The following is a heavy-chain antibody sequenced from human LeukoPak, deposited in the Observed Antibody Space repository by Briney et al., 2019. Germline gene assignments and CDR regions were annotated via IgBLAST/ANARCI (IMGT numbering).Heavy chain of an antibody. CDR2: ISSSGSTI. CDR1: GFTFSDYY. Sequence: GGSLRLSCAASGFTFSDYYMSWIRQAPGKGLEWVSYISSSGSTIYYADSVKGRFTISRDNAKNSLYLQMNSLRAEDTAVYYCASSPRITMVRGVIVFDYWGQGTLVTVSS. D-gene: IGHD3-10*01. V-gene: IGHV3-11*04. J-gene: IGHJ4*02. CDR3: ASSPRITMVRGVIVFDY.